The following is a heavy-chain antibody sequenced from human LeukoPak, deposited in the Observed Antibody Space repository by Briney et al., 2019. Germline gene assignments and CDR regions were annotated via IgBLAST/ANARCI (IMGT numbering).Heavy chain of an antibody. CDR3: AREQFLTGYSYDAFDI. V-gene: IGHV1-2*02. D-gene: IGHD3-9*01. CDR1: GYTFTGYY. CDR2: INPNSGGT. J-gene: IGHJ3*02. Sequence: ASVKVSCKASGYTFTGYYMHWVRQAPGQGLEWMGWINPNSGGTNYAQKFQGRVTMTRDTSISTAYMELSRLRSDDTAVYYCAREQFLTGYSYDAFDIWGQGTMVTVSS.